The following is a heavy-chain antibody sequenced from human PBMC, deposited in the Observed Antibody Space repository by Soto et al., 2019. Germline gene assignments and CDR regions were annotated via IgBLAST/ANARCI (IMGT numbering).Heavy chain of an antibody. J-gene: IGHJ4*02. CDR2: TYYRSKWYS. CDR3: ARGDAITMVRGAGFDY. CDR1: GDSVSSNSAA. D-gene: IGHD3-10*01. V-gene: IGHV6-1*01. Sequence: SQTLSLTCAISGDSVSSNSAAWNWIRQSPSRGLEWLGRTYYRSKWYSDYAVSVKSRITINPDTSKNQFSLQLNSVTPEDTAVYYCARGDAITMVRGAGFDYWGQGTLVTVSS.